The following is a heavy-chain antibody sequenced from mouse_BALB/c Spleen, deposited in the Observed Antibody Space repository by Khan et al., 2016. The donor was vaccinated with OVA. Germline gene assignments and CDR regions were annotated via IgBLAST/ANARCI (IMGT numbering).Heavy chain of an antibody. V-gene: IGHV1-76*01. CDR3: ARDGPDGAWFVY. Sequence: QVQLKESGAELVRPGASVKLSCKTSGYIFTSYWIHWVKQRSGQGLEWIARIYPVTNSTYYNEKFKGKATLTADKSSSPSYMQLSSLKSEDSAVYFCARDGPDGAWFVYWGQGTMVTVAA. D-gene: IGHD2-3*01. CDR1: GYIFTSYW. CDR2: IYPVTNST. J-gene: IGHJ3*01.